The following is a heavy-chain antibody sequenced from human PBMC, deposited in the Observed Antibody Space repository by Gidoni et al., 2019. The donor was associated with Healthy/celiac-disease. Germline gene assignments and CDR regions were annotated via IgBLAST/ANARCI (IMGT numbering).Heavy chain of an antibody. Sequence: QVQLVESGGGAVQPGRSLRLSCAASGFTFSSYGMHWVRQAPGKGLEWVAVISYDGSNKYYADSVKGRFTISRDNSKNTLYLQMNSLRAEDTAVYYCAKPYSSGWFWFGYWGQGTLVTVSS. CDR3: AKPYSSGWFWFGY. CDR1: GFTFSSYG. CDR2: ISYDGSNK. D-gene: IGHD3-22*01. V-gene: IGHV3-30*18. J-gene: IGHJ4*02.